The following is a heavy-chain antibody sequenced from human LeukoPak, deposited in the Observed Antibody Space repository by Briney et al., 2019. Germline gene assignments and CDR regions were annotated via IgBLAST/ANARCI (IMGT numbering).Heavy chain of an antibody. J-gene: IGHJ4*02. CDR1: GGSISSSNW. CDR3: ARAASSGWSPLGY. D-gene: IGHD6-19*01. Sequence: SETLSLTCAVSGGSISSSNWWSWVRQPPGKGLGWIGEIYHSGSTNYNPSLKSRVTISVDKSKNQFSLKLSSVTAADTAVYYCARAASSGWSPLGYWGQGTLVTVSS. V-gene: IGHV4-4*02. CDR2: IYHSGST.